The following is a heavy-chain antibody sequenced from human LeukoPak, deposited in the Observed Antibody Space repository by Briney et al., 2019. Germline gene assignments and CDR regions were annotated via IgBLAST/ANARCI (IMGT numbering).Heavy chain of an antibody. V-gene: IGHV3-7*01. D-gene: IGHD2-15*01. CDR2: IKEEGSEK. J-gene: IGHJ4*02. Sequence: PGGSLRLSCASSGLIFNHYWMSWVRQVPGKGLEWVANIKEEGSEKNYVDSVRGRFTISRDNARSSLFLQMNSLRAEDTALYYCARRGWQFDSWGQGTLVTVSS. CDR1: GLIFNHYW. CDR3: ARRGWQFDS.